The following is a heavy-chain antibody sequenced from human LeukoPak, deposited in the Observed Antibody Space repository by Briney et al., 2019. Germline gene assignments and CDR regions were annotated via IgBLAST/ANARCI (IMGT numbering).Heavy chain of an antibody. Sequence: KTSETLSLTCAVYGGSFSGYYWSWIRQPPGKGLEWIGEINHSGSTNYNPSLKSRVTISVDTSKNQFSLKLSSVTAADTAVYYCARGFGYYGSGSRLAYFDYWGQGTLVTVSS. CDR2: INHSGST. CDR3: ARGFGYYGSGSRLAYFDY. CDR1: GGSFSGYY. J-gene: IGHJ4*02. D-gene: IGHD3-10*01. V-gene: IGHV4-34*01.